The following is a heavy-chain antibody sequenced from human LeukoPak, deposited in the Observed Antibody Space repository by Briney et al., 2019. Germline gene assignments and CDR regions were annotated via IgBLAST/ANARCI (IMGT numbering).Heavy chain of an antibody. CDR3: ARCKVVPAAIGY. Sequence: SETLSLTCAVSGYSISRGYYWGGIRQPPGKGLDCIGRIYHSWTTYYNPSLKSPVTISVDTSKIQFSLKLSSVPAADTAVYYCARCKVVPAAIGYWGQGTLVTVSS. V-gene: IGHV4-38-2*01. CDR2: IYHSWTT. J-gene: IGHJ4*02. CDR1: GYSISRGYY. D-gene: IGHD2-2*01.